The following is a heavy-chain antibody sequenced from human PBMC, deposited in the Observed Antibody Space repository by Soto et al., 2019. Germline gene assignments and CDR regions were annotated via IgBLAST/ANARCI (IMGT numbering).Heavy chain of an antibody. J-gene: IGHJ3*02. CDR2: IGADGVRT. D-gene: IGHD6-13*01. CDR3: VKGLPYSSSWYERAFDI. Sequence: GGSLRLSCSVSGFTFSSSAMHWVRQAPGKGLEYVSSIGADGVRTYFADSVKGRFTISRDNSENTLYLQMSSLRTEDTALYYCVKGLPYSSSWYERAFDIWGQGTMVTVSS. CDR1: GFTFSSSA. V-gene: IGHV3-64D*08.